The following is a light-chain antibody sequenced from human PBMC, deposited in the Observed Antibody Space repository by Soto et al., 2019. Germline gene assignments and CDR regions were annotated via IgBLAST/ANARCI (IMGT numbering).Light chain of an antibody. J-gene: IGKJ1*01. CDR1: QSVSSSY. Sequence: EIVLTQSPGTVSLSPGERATLSCRASQSVSSSYLAWYQQKPGQAPRLLIYGASSRATGIPDRFSGSGSGTDFTLTIIRLEPEDFAVYYCQQYGSSPWTFGQGTKVEIK. CDR3: QQYGSSPWT. V-gene: IGKV3-20*01. CDR2: GAS.